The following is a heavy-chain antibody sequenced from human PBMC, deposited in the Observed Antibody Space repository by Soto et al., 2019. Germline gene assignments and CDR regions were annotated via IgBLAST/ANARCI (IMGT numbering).Heavy chain of an antibody. CDR3: ARGDIVVVVAAGGMDV. V-gene: IGHV3-7*01. D-gene: IGHD2-15*01. Sequence: XGSLILSCVASGFTFTNYWMTWVRQAPGKGLEWVANINQDGSERTHVDSVKGRFTVSRDNAKNSLYLEMNRLRAEDTAVYYCARGDIVVVVAAGGMDVWGQGATVTVSS. J-gene: IGHJ6*02. CDR1: GFTFTNYW. CDR2: INQDGSER.